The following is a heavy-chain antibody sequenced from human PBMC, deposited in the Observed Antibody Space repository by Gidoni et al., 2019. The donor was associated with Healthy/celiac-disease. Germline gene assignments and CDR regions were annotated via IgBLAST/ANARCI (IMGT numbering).Heavy chain of an antibody. J-gene: IGHJ6*02. CDR1: GCSVSSGSYH. CDR2: IYYSGST. V-gene: IGHV4-61*01. Sequence: QVQLQESGPGLVKPSETLSLTCTVSGCSVSSGSYHWSWIRQPPGKGLEWIGYIYYSGSTNYNPSLKSRVTISVDTSKNQFSLKLSSVTAADTAVYYCARDPSPEARFWSGLNGYYGMDVWGQGTTVTVSS. D-gene: IGHD3-3*01. CDR3: ARDPSPEARFWSGLNGYYGMDV.